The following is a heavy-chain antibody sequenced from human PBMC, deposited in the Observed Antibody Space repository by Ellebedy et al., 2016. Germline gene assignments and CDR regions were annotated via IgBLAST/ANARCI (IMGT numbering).Heavy chain of an antibody. CDR2: IYLDDYDT. V-gene: IGHV5-51*01. Sequence: GESLKISXQVSGNKFSNFWIAWVLQMSGKGLEWMGSIYLDDYDTRYRPSIQGQVTISADKSTTTAYLHLRSLKTSDTAIYYCARLGSVRGADGYHGMDVWGHGTAVNVSS. CDR3: ARLGSVRGADGYHGMDV. D-gene: IGHD1-26*01. CDR1: GNKFSNFW. J-gene: IGHJ6*02.